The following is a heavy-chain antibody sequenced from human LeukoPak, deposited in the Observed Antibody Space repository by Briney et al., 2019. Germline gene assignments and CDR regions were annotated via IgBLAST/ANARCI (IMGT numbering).Heavy chain of an antibody. Sequence: GASVKVSCKASGYSFTVYYMHWVRQAPGQGLEWMGWINPNSGGTNYAQKFLGRVTMTRDTSISPAYMELSRLRSDDTAVYYCASLYGDYVASDYWGQGTLVTVSS. J-gene: IGHJ4*02. D-gene: IGHD4-17*01. CDR2: INPNSGGT. V-gene: IGHV1-2*02. CDR1: GYSFTVYY. CDR3: ASLYGDYVASDY.